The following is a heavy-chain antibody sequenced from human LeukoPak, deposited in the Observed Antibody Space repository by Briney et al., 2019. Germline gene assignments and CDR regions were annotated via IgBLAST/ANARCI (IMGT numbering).Heavy chain of an antibody. V-gene: IGHV3-48*03. CDR2: ISHYSTST. CDR3: ASLLVGGPRRNRDPLDV. D-gene: IGHD1-26*01. Sequence: GGSLRLSCAASGFTFSSYEMNWVRQAPGKGLEWISYISHYSTSTYYADSVTGRFTISRDNAKNSLFLQMNSLRPDDTGTYYWASLLVGGPRRNRDPLDVWGQGTMVTVSS. CDR1: GFTFSSYE. J-gene: IGHJ3*01.